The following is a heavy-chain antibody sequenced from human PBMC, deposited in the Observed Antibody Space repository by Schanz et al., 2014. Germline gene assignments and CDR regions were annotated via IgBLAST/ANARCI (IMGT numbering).Heavy chain of an antibody. D-gene: IGHD3-22*01. Sequence: QVQLVPSGTQVKKPGASVKGSCKASGYTLSAYSLHWVRHAPGQGLEWMGIVNPSVRGTHFAREFQGRVTVTSDTSTSTVYMELSGLRSEDTAVYYCAGAFDSSGYYFDYWGQGTLVTVSS. CDR1: GYTLSAYS. CDR3: AGAFDSSGYYFDY. CDR2: VNPSVRGT. V-gene: IGHV1-46*03. J-gene: IGHJ4*02.